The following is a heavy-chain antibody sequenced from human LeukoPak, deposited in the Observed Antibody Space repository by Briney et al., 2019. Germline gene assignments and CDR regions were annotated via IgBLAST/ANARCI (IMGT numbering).Heavy chain of an antibody. CDR3: ARGRLLWFGELD. D-gene: IGHD3-10*01. CDR2: INHSGST. CDR1: GGSSSGYY. J-gene: IGHJ4*02. Sequence: SETLSLTCAVYGGSSSGYYWSWIRQPPGKGLEWIGEINHSGSTNYNPSLKSRVTISVDTSKNQFSLKLSSVTAADTAVYYCARGRLLWFGELDWGQGTLVTVSS. V-gene: IGHV4-34*01.